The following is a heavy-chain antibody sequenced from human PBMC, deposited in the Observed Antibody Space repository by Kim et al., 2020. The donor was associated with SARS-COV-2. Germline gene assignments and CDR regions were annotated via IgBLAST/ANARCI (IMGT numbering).Heavy chain of an antibody. CDR3: ARGLAVAA. J-gene: IGHJ5*02. Sequence: GGSTYYADSVKGRFTISRDNSKNTLYLQMNSLRAEDTAVYYCARGLAVAAWGQGTLVTVSS. D-gene: IGHD6-19*01. CDR2: GGST. V-gene: IGHV3-53*01.